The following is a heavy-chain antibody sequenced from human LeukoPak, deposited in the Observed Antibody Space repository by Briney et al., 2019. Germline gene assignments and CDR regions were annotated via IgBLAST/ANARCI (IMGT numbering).Heavy chain of an antibody. CDR3: ARDGVGQTSSLDS. CDR2: INPNSGGT. V-gene: IGHV1-2*02. D-gene: IGHD1-26*01. Sequence: ASVKVSCKASGYTFTDYYVHWVRQAPGHGLEWMGWINPNSGGTQYTQKFQGRVTMTRDTSISTAYMEVRRLTSDDTAVYYCARDGVGQTSSLDSWGQGTLVTVSS. CDR1: GYTFTDYY. J-gene: IGHJ5*01.